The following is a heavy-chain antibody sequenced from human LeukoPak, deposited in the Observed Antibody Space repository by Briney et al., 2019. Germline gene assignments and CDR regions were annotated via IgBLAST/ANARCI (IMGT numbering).Heavy chain of an antibody. CDR1: GGTFSSYA. CDR2: IIPIFGTA. V-gene: IGHV1-69*05. J-gene: IGHJ4*02. D-gene: IGHD5-18*01. Sequence: SVKVSCKASGGTFSSYAISWVRQAPGQGLEWMGGIIPIFGTANYAQKFQGRVTITTDESTSTAYMELSSLRSEDTAVYYCAREREADSYGASTPFDYWGQGTLVTVSS. CDR3: AREREADSYGASTPFDY.